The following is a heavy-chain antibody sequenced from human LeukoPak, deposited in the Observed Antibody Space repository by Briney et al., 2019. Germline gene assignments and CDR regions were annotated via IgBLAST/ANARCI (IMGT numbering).Heavy chain of an antibody. J-gene: IGHJ2*01. V-gene: IGHV1-24*01. Sequence: ASVKVSCTVSGYTLTELSMHWVRQAPGKGLEWMGGFDPEDGETIYAQKFQGRVTMTEDTSTDTAYMELSSLRSEDTAVYYCATVGYDSSGYSLSRYWYFDLWGRGTLVTVSS. CDR2: FDPEDGET. CDR3: ATVGYDSSGYSLSRYWYFDL. CDR1: GYTLTELS. D-gene: IGHD3-22*01.